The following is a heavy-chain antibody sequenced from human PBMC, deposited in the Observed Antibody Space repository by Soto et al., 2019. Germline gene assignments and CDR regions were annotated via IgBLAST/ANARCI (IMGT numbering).Heavy chain of an antibody. D-gene: IGHD6-6*01. CDR2: INDSGDT. CDR1: GFTFSSYG. CDR3: AKRVAYSSSSAYFDY. Sequence: PGGSLRLSXAASGFTFSSYGMSWVRQAPGKGLEWVSSINDSGDTYYGDSVKGRFTISRDNSKNTLYLQMNSLSAEDTAVYYCAKRVAYSSSSAYFDYWAQGTLVTVPS. J-gene: IGHJ4*02. V-gene: IGHV3-23*01.